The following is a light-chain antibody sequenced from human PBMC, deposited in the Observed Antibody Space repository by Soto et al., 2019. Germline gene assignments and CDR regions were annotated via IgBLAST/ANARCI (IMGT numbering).Light chain of an antibody. V-gene: IGKV3-15*01. CDR3: QHYLTWPLA. CDR1: QGVGST. CDR2: DAY. J-gene: IGKJ4*01. Sequence: ELVLTQSPATLSVSPGESATLSCRASQGVGSTLAWYQQKPGRAPRLLIYDAYIGATGIPARFSGAGSGTEFTLTISRLQSDDFAVYYCQHYLTWPLAFGGGTRVEI.